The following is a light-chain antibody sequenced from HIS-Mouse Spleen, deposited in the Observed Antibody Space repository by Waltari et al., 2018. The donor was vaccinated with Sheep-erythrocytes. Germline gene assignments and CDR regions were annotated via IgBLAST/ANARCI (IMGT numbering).Light chain of an antibody. CDR2: GAS. CDR3: QQRSNWPQIT. V-gene: IGKV3-11*01. CDR1: QSVSSY. J-gene: IGKJ5*01. Sequence: EIVLTQSPATLSLSPGERATLSCRASQSVSSYLAWYQQKPGQAPRLLIYGASNRATGIPARFSGSGSGTDFTLTISSLEPEDCAVYYCQQRSNWPQITFGQGTRLEIK.